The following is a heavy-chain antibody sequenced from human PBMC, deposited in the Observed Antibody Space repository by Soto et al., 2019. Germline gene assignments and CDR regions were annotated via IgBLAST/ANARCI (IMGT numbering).Heavy chain of an antibody. J-gene: IGHJ4*02. D-gene: IGHD3-22*01. Sequence: ASVKVSCKASGYTFTSYAMHWVRQAPGQRLEWMGWINAYNGNTKYSQKFQGRVTITRDTSASTAYMELSSLRSEDTAVYYCAKDEYYYSRSGYYIFDSWGQGTLVTVSS. CDR3: AKDEYYYSRSGYYIFDS. V-gene: IGHV1-3*01. CDR2: INAYNGNT. CDR1: GYTFTSYA.